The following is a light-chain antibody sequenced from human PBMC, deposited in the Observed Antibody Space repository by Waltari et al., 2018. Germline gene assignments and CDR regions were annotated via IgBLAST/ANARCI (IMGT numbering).Light chain of an antibody. V-gene: IGLV3-10*01. CDR3: LSPDSSGTYVV. J-gene: IGLJ2*01. CDR1: ALSTKY. Sequence: SYELTQPPSVSVSPGQTASITCSGHALSTKYAYWYHRKSGLAPVLVIFEDSKRPSGIPERISGSSSGAMATLTLSGAQLEDEGDYYCLSPDSSGTYVVFGGGTKLTVL. CDR2: EDS.